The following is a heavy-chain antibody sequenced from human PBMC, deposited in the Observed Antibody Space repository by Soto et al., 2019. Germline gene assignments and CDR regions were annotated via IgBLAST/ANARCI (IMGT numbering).Heavy chain of an antibody. CDR2: IKQDGSEK. CDR1: VFTFSSYW. Sequence: GGSLRLSCAASVFTFSSYWMSWVRQAPGKGLEWVANIKQDGSEKYYVDSVKGRFTISRDNAKNSLYLQMSSLRAEDTAVYYCARSGIGFDYWGQGTLVTVSS. V-gene: IGHV3-7*01. CDR3: ARSGIGFDY. J-gene: IGHJ4*02.